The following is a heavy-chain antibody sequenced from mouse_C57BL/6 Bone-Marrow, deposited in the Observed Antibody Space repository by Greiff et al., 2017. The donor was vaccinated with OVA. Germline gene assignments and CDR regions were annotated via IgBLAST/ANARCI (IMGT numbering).Heavy chain of an antibody. Sequence: EVKLVESGGGLVKPGGSLKLSCAASGFTFSSYAMSWVRQTPEKRLEWVATISDGGSYTYYPANVKGRFTISRDNAKNNLYLQMSHLKSEDTAMYYCARGILRFDYWGQRTTLTVSS. CDR1: GFTFSSYA. V-gene: IGHV5-4*03. J-gene: IGHJ2*01. CDR2: ISDGGSYT. D-gene: IGHD6-1*01. CDR3: ARGILRFDY.